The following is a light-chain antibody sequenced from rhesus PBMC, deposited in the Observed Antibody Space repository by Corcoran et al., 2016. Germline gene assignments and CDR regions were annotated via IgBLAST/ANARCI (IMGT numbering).Light chain of an antibody. V-gene: IGKV1-25*01. CDR3: QHYYSTPSS. CDR1: QGITND. Sequence: DIQMTQSPSSLSASVGDRVTITRRASQGITNDLAWYQQKPGEPPKFLIYEASSLQSGIPSRFSGSGSGTDFTLTISSLQSENFATYYCQHYYSTPSSFGRGTKVEIK. CDR2: EAS. J-gene: IGKJ2*01.